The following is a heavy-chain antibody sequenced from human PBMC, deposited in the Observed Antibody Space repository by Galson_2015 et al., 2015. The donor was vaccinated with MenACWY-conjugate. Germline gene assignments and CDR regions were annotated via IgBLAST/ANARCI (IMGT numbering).Heavy chain of an antibody. D-gene: IGHD1-26*01. V-gene: IGHV3-23*01. J-gene: IGHJ4*02. Sequence: SLHLSCEASGFSFNTYAMPWVRQAPGQGLEWVSVISGRGGTTNYADSVKGRVTISRDKSKNTRYRQRNSRRAEDTAGEDCAKNTRGQEGRREPGDYPDHWGQGTLVTGPS. CDR2: ISGRGGTT. CDR1: GFSFNTYA. CDR3: AKNTRGQEGRREPGDYPDH.